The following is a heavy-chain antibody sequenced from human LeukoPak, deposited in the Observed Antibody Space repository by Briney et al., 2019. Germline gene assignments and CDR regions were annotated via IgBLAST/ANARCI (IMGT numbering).Heavy chain of an antibody. CDR1: GGSISSYY. V-gene: IGHV4-4*07. CDR3: AMGLGITLIDY. Sequence: SETLSLTCTVSGGSISSYYWSWIRQPAGKGLEWIGRIYTSGSTNYNPSLKGRVTMSVDTSKNQFSLRLSSVTAADTAVYYCAMGLGITLIDYWGQGTLVTVSS. CDR2: IYTSGST. J-gene: IGHJ4*02. D-gene: IGHD7-27*01.